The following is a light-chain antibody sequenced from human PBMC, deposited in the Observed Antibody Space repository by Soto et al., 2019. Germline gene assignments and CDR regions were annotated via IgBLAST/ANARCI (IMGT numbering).Light chain of an antibody. CDR1: QSVSSN. J-gene: IGKJ1*01. CDR3: QQYGSPWT. CDR2: GAS. V-gene: IGKV3-20*01. Sequence: EIVMTQSPATLSVSPRERATLSFRASQSVSSNLAWSQQKPGQAPRFLIYGASSRATGIPDRLSGSGSGTDFTLTISRLEPEDFAVYYCQQYGSPWTFGQGTKVDIK.